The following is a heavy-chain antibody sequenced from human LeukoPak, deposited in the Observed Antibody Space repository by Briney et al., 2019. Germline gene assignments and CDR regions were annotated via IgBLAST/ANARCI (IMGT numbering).Heavy chain of an antibody. CDR2: FSGGMTTT. CDR1: GFTFSSYA. D-gene: IGHD3-16*01. CDR3: ARFGDPGRYYYYMDV. Sequence: GGSLRLSCAASGFTFSSYAMSWVRQAPGKGLEWVSTFSGGMTTTCHSDSVKGRFTISSDNSKNTVYLQMNSLRAEDTAVYYCARFGDPGRYYYYMDVWGKGTTVTVSS. V-gene: IGHV3-23*01. J-gene: IGHJ6*03.